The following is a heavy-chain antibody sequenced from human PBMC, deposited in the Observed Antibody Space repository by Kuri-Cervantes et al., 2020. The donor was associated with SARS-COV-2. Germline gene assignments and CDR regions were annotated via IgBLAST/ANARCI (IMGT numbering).Heavy chain of an antibody. CDR2: ISSSSSYI. CDR3: ARESALLSLDY. V-gene: IGHV3-21*01. Sequence: GESLKISCAASGFTFSSYSMNWVRQAPGKGLEWVSSISSSSSYIYCADSVKGRFTISRDNAKNSLYLQMNSLRAEDTAVYYCARESALLSLDYWGQGTLVTVSS. CDR1: GFTFSSYS. D-gene: IGHD2-8*01. J-gene: IGHJ4*02.